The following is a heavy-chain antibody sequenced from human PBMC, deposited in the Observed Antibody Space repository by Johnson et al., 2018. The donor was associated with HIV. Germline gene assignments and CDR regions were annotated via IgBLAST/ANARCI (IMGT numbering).Heavy chain of an antibody. CDR1: GFSVSSKY. Sequence: VQVLESGGGVVQPGRSLRFSCAASGFSVSSKYMSWVRQAPGKGLEWVSVIYSGDSTYYADSVKGRFTISRDNSKNTLYLKMNNLRAEDTAVYYCARVIYFDWLDAFDIWGQGTMVTVSS. CDR2: IYSGDST. CDR3: ARVIYFDWLDAFDI. J-gene: IGHJ3*02. V-gene: IGHV3-66*01. D-gene: IGHD3-9*01.